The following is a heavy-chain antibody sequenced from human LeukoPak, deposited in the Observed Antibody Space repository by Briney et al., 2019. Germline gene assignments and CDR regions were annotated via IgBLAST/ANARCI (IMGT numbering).Heavy chain of an antibody. V-gene: IGHV4-4*07. CDR3: SRDMVRETLMYWFDP. CDR1: GASINGYF. CDR2: IYGSGCT. J-gene: IGHJ5*02. D-gene: IGHD3-10*01. Sequence: SETLSLTCTVCGASINGYFWSWIRQSAGKGLEWIGRIYGSGCTNYNPSSESRATVSSDTSKYQSSLKLRSVTAADTAVYYCSRDMVRETLMYWFDPWGPGILVSVS.